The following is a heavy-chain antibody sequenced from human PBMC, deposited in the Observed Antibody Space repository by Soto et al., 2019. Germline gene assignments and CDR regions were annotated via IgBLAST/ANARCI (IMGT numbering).Heavy chain of an antibody. CDR3: ARDRIIGTSVSDY. D-gene: IGHD1-7*01. Sequence: PSETLSLTCTVSSGSINSFYWSWIRQPAGKGLEWIGRIHSSGTTNYNPSLKSRVTMSVYTSRNQFSLKLTSVTAADTAVYYCARDRIIGTSVSDYWGQGVLVTVSS. CDR2: IHSSGTT. J-gene: IGHJ4*02. CDR1: SGSINSFY. V-gene: IGHV4-4*07.